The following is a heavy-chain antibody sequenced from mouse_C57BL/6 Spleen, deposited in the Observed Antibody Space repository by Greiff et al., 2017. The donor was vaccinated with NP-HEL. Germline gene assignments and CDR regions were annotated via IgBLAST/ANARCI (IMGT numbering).Heavy chain of an antibody. Sequence: VKLVESGPELVKPGASVKLSCKASGYTFTSYDINWVKQRPGQGLEWIGWIYPRDGSTKYNEKFKGKATLTVDTSSSTAYMELHSLTSEDSAVYFCARLVPIYYYGSSLFDYWGQGTTLTVSS. J-gene: IGHJ2*01. CDR2: IYPRDGST. V-gene: IGHV1-85*01. D-gene: IGHD1-1*01. CDR3: ARLVPIYYYGSSLFDY. CDR1: GYTFTSYD.